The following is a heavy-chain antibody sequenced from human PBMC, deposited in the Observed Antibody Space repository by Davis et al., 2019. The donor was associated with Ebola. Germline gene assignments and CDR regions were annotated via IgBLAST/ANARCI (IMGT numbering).Heavy chain of an antibody. CDR2: ISAYNGNT. Sequence: AASVKVSCKASGYTFTSYGISWVRQAPGQGLEWMGWISAYNGNTNYAQKLQGRVTMTTDTSTSTAYMALRSLRSDDTAVYYCARSCHLEWLLCETGAFDIWGQGTMVTVSS. J-gene: IGHJ3*02. CDR3: ARSCHLEWLLCETGAFDI. CDR1: GYTFTSYG. V-gene: IGHV1-18*01. D-gene: IGHD3-3*01.